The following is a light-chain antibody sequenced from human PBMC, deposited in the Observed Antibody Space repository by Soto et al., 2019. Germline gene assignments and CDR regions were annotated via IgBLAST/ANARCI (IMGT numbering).Light chain of an antibody. CDR1: QSVSSSY. J-gene: IGKJ5*01. V-gene: IGKV3-20*01. CDR2: GAS. Sequence: EIVLTQSPGTLSLSPGERATLSCRASQSVSSSYLAWYQQKPGQAPRLLIYGASSRATGIPDRFSGSGSGTEFTLTISRLEAEDFVLYYCQQYGSSPRTFGQGTRLEIK. CDR3: QQYGSSPRT.